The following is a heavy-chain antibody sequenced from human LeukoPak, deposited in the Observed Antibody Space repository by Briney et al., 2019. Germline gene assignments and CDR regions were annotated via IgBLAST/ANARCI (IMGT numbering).Heavy chain of an antibody. Sequence: AISGSGGSTYYADSVKGRFTISRDNSKNTLYLQMNSLRAEDTAVYYCAKVAPEKYYDFWSGYQEIDYWGQGTLVTVSS. V-gene: IGHV3-23*01. J-gene: IGHJ4*02. CDR2: ISGSGGST. CDR3: AKVAPEKYYDFWSGYQEIDY. D-gene: IGHD3-3*01.